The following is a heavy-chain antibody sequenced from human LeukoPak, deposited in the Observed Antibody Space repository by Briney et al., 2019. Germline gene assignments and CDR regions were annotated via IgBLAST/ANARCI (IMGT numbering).Heavy chain of an antibody. D-gene: IGHD3-10*01. J-gene: IGHJ6*03. CDR1: GGSFSGYY. CDR2: VNHSGST. V-gene: IGHV4-34*01. CDR3: ARGRSPITMVRGVKGGNYYYMDV. Sequence: PSETLSLTCAGYGGSFSGYYWRGIRQPPGKGLEGSGEVNHSGSTSHNPSLQRRVTLSVDTSKNQFSLKVSSVTAADTAVYYCARGRSPITMVRGVKGGNYYYMDVWGKGTTVTVSS.